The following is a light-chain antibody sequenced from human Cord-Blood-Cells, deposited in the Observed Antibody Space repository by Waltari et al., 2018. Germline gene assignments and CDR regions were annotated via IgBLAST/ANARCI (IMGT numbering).Light chain of an antibody. CDR1: QSISSY. Sequence: DIQMTQSPSSLSASVGDRVTITCRASQSISSYLHWYQHEPGKAPKLLIYAASSLQSGVPSRFSGSGSGTDFTLTISSLQPEDFTTYYCQQSYSTPQTFGQGTKVEIK. CDR2: AAS. V-gene: IGKV1-39*01. J-gene: IGKJ1*01. CDR3: QQSYSTPQT.